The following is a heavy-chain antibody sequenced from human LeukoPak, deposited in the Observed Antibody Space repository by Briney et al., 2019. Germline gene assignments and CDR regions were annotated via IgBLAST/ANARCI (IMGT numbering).Heavy chain of an antibody. V-gene: IGHV3-11*01. Sequence: GGSLRLSCAASGFTFSDYYMSWIRQAPGKGLEWVSYISRSGSSIYYEDSVKGRFTISRDNAKNSLYLQMNSLRAEDTAVYYCARGVSISSSWYNDIWGQGTMVTVS. D-gene: IGHD6-13*01. J-gene: IGHJ3*02. CDR3: ARGVSISSSWYNDI. CDR1: GFTFSDYY. CDR2: ISRSGSSI.